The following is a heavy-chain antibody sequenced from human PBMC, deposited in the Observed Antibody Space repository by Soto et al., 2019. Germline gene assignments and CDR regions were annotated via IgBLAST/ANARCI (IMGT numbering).Heavy chain of an antibody. J-gene: IGHJ4*01. CDR2: TYYRSKWYY. CDR1: GGSVSRNSSG. Sequence: SQTDARACGISGGSVSRNSSGCSFERQSPSRGLEWLGRTYYRSKWYYEYAVSVRGRITINPDTSKNQYSLQLNSVTPEDTAVYFCARREQYSGSIFDYWGQRPLGTFYS. D-gene: IGHD1-26*01. CDR3: ARREQYSGSIFDY. V-gene: IGHV6-1*01.